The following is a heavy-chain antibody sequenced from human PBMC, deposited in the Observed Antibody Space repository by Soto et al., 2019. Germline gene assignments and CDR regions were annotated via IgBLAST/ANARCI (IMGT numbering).Heavy chain of an antibody. CDR1: GYTFTNDW. V-gene: IGHV5-51*01. CDR3: ARTSRRYLSYFTS. CDR2: SYHGDSDT. D-gene: IGHD2-2*02. J-gene: IGHJ4*02. Sequence: PGESLKISCKGSGYTFTNDWIGWGRQMPGKGLGWGGISYHGDSDTRSSPSFQGPVTNSAAKSISTAYLQWSSLKASDTVMYYCARTSRRYLSYFTSWAQGPLVPSPQ.